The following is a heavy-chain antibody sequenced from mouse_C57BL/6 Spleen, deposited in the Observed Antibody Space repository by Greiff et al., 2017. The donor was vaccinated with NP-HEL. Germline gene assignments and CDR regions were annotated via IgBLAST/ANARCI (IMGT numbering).Heavy chain of an antibody. D-gene: IGHD3-1*01. V-gene: IGHV1-59*01. Sequence: VQLQQPGAELVRPGTSVKLSCKASGYTFTSYWMHGVKQRPGQGLEWIGVIDPSDSYTNYNQKFKGKATLTVDTSSSTAYMQLSSLTSEDSAVYYCARSTSRRADYYAMDYWGQGTSVTVSS. CDR2: IDPSDSYT. CDR3: ARSTSRRADYYAMDY. CDR1: GYTFTSYW. J-gene: IGHJ4*01.